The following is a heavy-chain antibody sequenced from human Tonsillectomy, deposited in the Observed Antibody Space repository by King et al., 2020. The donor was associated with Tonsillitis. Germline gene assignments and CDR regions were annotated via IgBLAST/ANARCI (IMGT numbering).Heavy chain of an antibody. CDR2: IIPMSGTA. Sequence: QLVRSGAEVKKPGSSVTVSCKASGGTVTTDTISWVRQAPGQGLEWMGGIIPMSGTAHYAQKCQGRVTITADASTNTVFMELNSLRSEDTAVYYCARDLTGMDVWGQGTSVAVSS. CDR3: ARDLTGMDV. CDR1: GGTVTTDT. J-gene: IGHJ6*02. D-gene: IGHD3-9*01. V-gene: IGHV1-69*01.